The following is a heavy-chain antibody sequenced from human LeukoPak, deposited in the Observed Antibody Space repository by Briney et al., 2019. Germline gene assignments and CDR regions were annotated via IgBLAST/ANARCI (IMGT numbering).Heavy chain of an antibody. Sequence: ASVKVSCKASGYTFTGYYMHWVRQAPGQGLEWMGWINPNSGGTNYAQKFQGRVTMTRDTSISTAYMELNRLRSDDTAVYYCAREADSSSLGWFDPWGQGTLVTVSS. CDR1: GYTFTGYY. J-gene: IGHJ5*02. CDR2: INPNSGGT. V-gene: IGHV1-2*02. D-gene: IGHD6-6*01. CDR3: AREADSSSLGWFDP.